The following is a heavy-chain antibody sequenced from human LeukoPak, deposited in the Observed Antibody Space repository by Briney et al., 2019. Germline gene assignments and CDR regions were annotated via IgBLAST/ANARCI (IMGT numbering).Heavy chain of an antibody. Sequence: GGSLRLSCAASGFTFSTYAMSWVRQAPGKGLEWVSSISASGGNTYYADFVKGQFTISRDNSRDTLYLQMNSLRAEDTAVYYCAGFADPFGSGTCPFNCWGQGTLVTVSS. CDR2: ISASGGNT. V-gene: IGHV3-23*01. J-gene: IGHJ4*02. CDR1: GFTFSTYA. D-gene: IGHD3-10*01. CDR3: AGFADPFGSGTCPFNC.